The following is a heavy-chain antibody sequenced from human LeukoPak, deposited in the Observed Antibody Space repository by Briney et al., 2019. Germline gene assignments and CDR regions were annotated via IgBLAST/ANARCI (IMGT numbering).Heavy chain of an antibody. D-gene: IGHD5-12*01. CDR3: VRDGGVSGFDLLDY. Sequence: GGSLRLSCAASGFTFSNYWMTWVRQAPGKGLEWVAHINQDGSEEHYMDSVKARFTISRDNDKNSLNLQMNSLRAEDTAVYYCVRDGGVSGFDLLDYWGQGTLVTVSS. CDR1: GFTFSNYW. J-gene: IGHJ4*02. V-gene: IGHV3-7*01. CDR2: INQDGSEE.